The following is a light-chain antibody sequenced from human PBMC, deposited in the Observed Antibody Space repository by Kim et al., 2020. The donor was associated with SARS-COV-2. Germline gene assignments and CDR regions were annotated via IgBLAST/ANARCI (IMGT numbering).Light chain of an antibody. CDR1: ALPHQF. CDR3: QSADRSGTYMV. Sequence: SYELTQPSSVSVSPGQTATITCSGDALPHQFAYWYQQKSGQAPVFIIYKNNERPLGIPERFSGSSSGTTVTLTISGVQPEDEADYYCQSADRSGTYMVFG. CDR2: KNN. V-gene: IGLV3-25*03. J-gene: IGLJ2*01.